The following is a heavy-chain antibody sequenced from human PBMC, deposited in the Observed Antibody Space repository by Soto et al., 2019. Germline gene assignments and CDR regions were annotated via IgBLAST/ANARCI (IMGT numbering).Heavy chain of an antibody. CDR1: GFTFSNAW. V-gene: IGHV3-15*01. D-gene: IGHD2-2*01. J-gene: IGHJ4*02. CDR3: TTDPTSNYVDY. Sequence: GGSLRLSCAASGFTFSNAWMSWVRQAPGKGLEWVGRIKSKTDGGTTDYAAPVKGRFTISRDDSKNTLYLQMNSLKTEDIAVYYCTTDPTSNYVDYWGQGTLVTVSS. CDR2: IKSKTDGGTT.